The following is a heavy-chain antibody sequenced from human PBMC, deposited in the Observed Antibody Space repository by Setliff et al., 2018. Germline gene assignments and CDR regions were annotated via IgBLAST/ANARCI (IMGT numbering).Heavy chain of an antibody. J-gene: IGHJ4*02. D-gene: IGHD1-20*01. V-gene: IGHV1-18*01. CDR2: TIPLFGTT. CDR1: GYTFTNYG. CDR3: ARDEIRPITPDY. Sequence: GASVKVSCKASGYTFTNYGVSWVRQAPGQGLEWMGGTIPLFGTTNYAQEFQGRVTMTTDTSTSTAYMEMRSLTSDDTAVYYCARDEIRPITPDYWGQGTLVTVSS.